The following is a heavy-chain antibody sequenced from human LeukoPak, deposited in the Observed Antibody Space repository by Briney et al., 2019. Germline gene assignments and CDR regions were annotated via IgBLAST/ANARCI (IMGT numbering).Heavy chain of an antibody. CDR2: MNPNSGNT. Sequence: ASVKVSCKASGYTFTSYDINWVRQATGQGLEWMGWMNPNSGNTGYAQKFQGRVTMTRNTSISTAYMELGSLRSEDTAVYYCAREVSSSSGFDYWGQGTLVTVSS. D-gene: IGHD6-6*01. J-gene: IGHJ4*02. CDR3: AREVSSSSGFDY. CDR1: GYTFTSYD. V-gene: IGHV1-8*01.